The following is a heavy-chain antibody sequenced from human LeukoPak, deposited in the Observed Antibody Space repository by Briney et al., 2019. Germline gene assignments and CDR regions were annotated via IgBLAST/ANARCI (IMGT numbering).Heavy chain of an antibody. CDR1: GGSISTYY. J-gene: IGHJ4*02. Sequence: SETLSLTCTVSGGSISTYYWSWMRQPPGKGLEWIGYIHYSGSGNYNPSLKSRVTMSVDTSKSQIFLRLTSVTAADTAVYYCAVGRGMATPAYWGQGTLVTVSS. CDR2: IHYSGSG. D-gene: IGHD5-24*01. CDR3: AVGRGMATPAY. V-gene: IGHV4-59*01.